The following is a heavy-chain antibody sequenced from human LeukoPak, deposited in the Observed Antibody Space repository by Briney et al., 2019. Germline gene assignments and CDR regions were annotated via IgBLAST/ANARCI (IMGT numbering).Heavy chain of an antibody. J-gene: IGHJ4*02. D-gene: IGHD6-19*01. CDR2: INPNSGGT. CDR3: AREAPSIAVADVF. Sequence: ATVKISCKASGYTFTDYYIHWVRQAPGQGLEWMGRINPNSGGTTYAQKFQGRVTMTGDTSIRTAYVELTSLRSDDTAVYYCAREAPSIAVADVFWGQGALVTVSS. CDR1: GYTFTDYY. V-gene: IGHV1-2*06.